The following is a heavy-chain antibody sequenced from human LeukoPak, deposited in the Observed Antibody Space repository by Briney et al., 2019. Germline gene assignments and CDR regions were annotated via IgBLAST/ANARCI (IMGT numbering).Heavy chain of an antibody. J-gene: IGHJ5*02. CDR1: GGSISSSNW. CDR3: ARAYCGGDCYEGWFDP. Sequence: PSETLSLTCAVSGGSISSSNWWSWVRQPPGKGLEWIGEIYHSGSTNYNPSLKSRVAISVDTSKNQFSLKLSSVTAADTAVYYCARAYCGGDCYEGWFDPWGQGTLVTVSS. D-gene: IGHD2-21*02. CDR2: IYHSGST. V-gene: IGHV4-4*02.